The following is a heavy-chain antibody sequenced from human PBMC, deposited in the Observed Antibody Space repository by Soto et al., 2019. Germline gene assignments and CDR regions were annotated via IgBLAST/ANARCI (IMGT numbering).Heavy chain of an antibody. D-gene: IGHD1-26*01. Sequence: QLQLQESGPGLVKPSETLSLTCTVSGGSISSSSYYWGWIRQPPGRGLEWIGSIYYSGSTYYNPSLKSRVTISVDTSKNQFSLKLSSVTAADTAVYYCARHGQRYSGSYSTIDPWGQGTLVTVSS. J-gene: IGHJ5*02. V-gene: IGHV4-39*01. CDR1: GGSISSSSYY. CDR2: IYYSGST. CDR3: ARHGQRYSGSYSTIDP.